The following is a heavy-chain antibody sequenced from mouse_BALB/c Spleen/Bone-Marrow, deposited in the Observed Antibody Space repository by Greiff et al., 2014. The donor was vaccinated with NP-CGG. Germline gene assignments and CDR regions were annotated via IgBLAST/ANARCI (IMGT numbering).Heavy chain of an antibody. CDR2: IAPGSSST. J-gene: IGHJ2*01. CDR3: ARSPFYYGSSFYYFDY. D-gene: IGHD1-1*01. Sequence: DLVKPGASVKLSCKASGYTFTSYWINWIKQRPGQGLEWIGRIAPGSSSTYYNEMFKGKATLTVDTSSSTAYIQLSSLSSEDSAVYFCARSPFYYGSSFYYFDYWGQGTTLTVPS. CDR1: GYTFTSYW. V-gene: IGHV1S41*01.